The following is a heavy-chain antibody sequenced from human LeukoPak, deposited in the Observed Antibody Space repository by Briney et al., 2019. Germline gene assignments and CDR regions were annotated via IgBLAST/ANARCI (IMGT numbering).Heavy chain of an antibody. CDR3: ASSSAMVTHSFDY. CDR2: IYHSGST. J-gene: IGHJ4*02. CDR1: GGSISSGGYS. V-gene: IGHV4-30-2*01. Sequence: PSQTLSLTCAVSGGSISSGGYSWSWIRQPPGKGLEWIGYIYHSGSTYYNPSLKSRVTISVDRSKNQFSLKLSSVTAADTAVYYCASSSAMVTHSFDYWGQGTLVTVSS. D-gene: IGHD5-18*01.